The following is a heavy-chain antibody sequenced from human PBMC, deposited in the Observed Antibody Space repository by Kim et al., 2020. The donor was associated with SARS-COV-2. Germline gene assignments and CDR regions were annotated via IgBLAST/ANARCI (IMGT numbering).Heavy chain of an antibody. Sequence: GGSLRLSCAASGFTFSSYGMHWVRQAPGKGLEWVAVIWYDGSNKYYADSVKGRFTISRDNSKNTLYLQMNSLRAEDTAVYYCAKCLTMVRGGYYGMDVWGQGTTVTVSS. CDR1: GFTFSSYG. D-gene: IGHD3-10*01. V-gene: IGHV3-33*06. J-gene: IGHJ6*02. CDR3: AKCLTMVRGGYYGMDV. CDR2: IWYDGSNK.